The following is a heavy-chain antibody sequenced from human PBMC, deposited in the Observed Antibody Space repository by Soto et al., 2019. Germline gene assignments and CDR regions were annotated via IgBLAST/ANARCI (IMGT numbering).Heavy chain of an antibody. CDR2: ISSSSSTI. J-gene: IGHJ3*02. V-gene: IGHV3-48*01. D-gene: IGHD6-6*01. CDR1: GFTFSRYS. CDR3: VKDQRPLKLDEAFDI. Sequence: PGGSLRLSCAASGFTFSRYSMNWVRQAPGKGLGWVSYISSSSSTIYYADSVKGRFTISRDNAKNSLYLQMNSLRAEDTAVYYCVKDQRPLKLDEAFDISGPGTIVTVS.